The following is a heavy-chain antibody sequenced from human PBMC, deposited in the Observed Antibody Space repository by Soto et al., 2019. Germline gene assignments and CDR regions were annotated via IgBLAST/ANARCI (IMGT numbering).Heavy chain of an antibody. CDR3: AKEAEENENVPIPGDN. Sequence: PWGSLRLSCAASGFSFINYAITFFRHSPFKGLEWVSGLSGSGTMRYYADSVRDRFIISRDNAKNTLFLQMDNLRVEDSAVYYCAKEAEENENVPIPGDNWGQGTPVTVSS. CDR1: GFSFINYA. J-gene: IGHJ4*02. D-gene: IGHD1-1*01. V-gene: IGHV3-23*01. CDR2: LSGSGTMR.